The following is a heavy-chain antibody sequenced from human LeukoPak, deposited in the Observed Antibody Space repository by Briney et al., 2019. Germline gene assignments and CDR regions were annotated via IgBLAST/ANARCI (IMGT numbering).Heavy chain of an antibody. D-gene: IGHD4-23*01. CDR1: GFTFSSYA. CDR3: AKGTTVVMYYFDY. J-gene: IGHJ4*02. V-gene: IGHV3-23*01. Sequence: GGSLRLSCAAPGFTFSSYAMSWVRQAPGKGLEWVSAISGSGGSTYYADSVKGRFTISRDNSKNTLYLQMNSLRAEDTAVYYCAKGTTVVMYYFDYWGQGTLVTVSS. CDR2: ISGSGGST.